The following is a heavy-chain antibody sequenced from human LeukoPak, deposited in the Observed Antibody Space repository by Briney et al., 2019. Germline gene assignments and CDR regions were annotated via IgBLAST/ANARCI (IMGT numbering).Heavy chain of an antibody. D-gene: IGHD3-22*01. J-gene: IGHJ3*02. V-gene: IGHV3-30*03. CDR3: ASVVISDGFDI. Sequence: GRSLRLSCAASGFTFSSYGMHWVRQAPGKGLEWVAVISYDGSNKYYADSVKGRFTISRDNSKNTLYLQMNSLRAEDTAVYYCASVVISDGFDIWGQGTMVTVSS. CDR1: GFTFSSYG. CDR2: ISYDGSNK.